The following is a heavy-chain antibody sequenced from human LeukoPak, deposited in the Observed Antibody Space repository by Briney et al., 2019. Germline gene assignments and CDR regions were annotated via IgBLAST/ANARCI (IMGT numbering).Heavy chain of an antibody. CDR2: IWYDGSNK. V-gene: IGHV3-30*04. D-gene: IGHD3-22*01. Sequence: GRSLRLSCAASGFTFSSYAMHWVRQAPGKGLEWVAFIWYDGSNKYDADPVKGRFTISRDNSKSTLYLQMNSLRAEDTAVYYCAKDHYDSGGYYSLFDSWGQGTLVTVSS. CDR3: AKDHYDSGGYYSLFDS. J-gene: IGHJ4*02. CDR1: GFTFSSYA.